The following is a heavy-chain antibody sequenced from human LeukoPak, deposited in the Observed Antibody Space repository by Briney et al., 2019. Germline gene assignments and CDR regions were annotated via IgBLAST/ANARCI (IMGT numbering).Heavy chain of an antibody. CDR1: GFTFSSYS. V-gene: IGHV3-48*02. D-gene: IGHD3-10*01. CDR3: ARDLPVGYYGSGSYYDY. J-gene: IGHJ4*02. Sequence: PGGSLRLSCAASGFTFSSYSMNWVRQAPGKGLEWVSYISSSSSTIYYADSVKGRFTISRDNAKNSLYLQMNSLRDEDTAAYYCARDLPVGYYGSGSYYDYWGQGTLVTVSS. CDR2: ISSSSSTI.